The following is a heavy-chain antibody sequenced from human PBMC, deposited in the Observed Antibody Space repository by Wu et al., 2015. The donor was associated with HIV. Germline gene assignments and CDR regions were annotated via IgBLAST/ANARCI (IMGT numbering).Heavy chain of an antibody. Sequence: QVQLVQSGAEVKKPGSSVKVSCKASGGTFSSYAISWVRQAPGQGLEWMGGIIPIFGTANYAQKFQGRVTITADESTSTAYMELSSLRSEDTAVYYCARNVVGATYYYYYYMDVWGKGTTVTVSS. D-gene: IGHD1-26*01. CDR3: ARNVVGATYYYYYYMDV. CDR2: IIPIFGTA. V-gene: IGHV1-69*12. CDR1: GGTFSSYA. J-gene: IGHJ6*03.